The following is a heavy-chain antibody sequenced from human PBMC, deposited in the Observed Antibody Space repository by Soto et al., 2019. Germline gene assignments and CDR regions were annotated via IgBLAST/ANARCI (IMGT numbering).Heavy chain of an antibody. J-gene: IGHJ4*02. CDR3: ARDTGDGTFDF. D-gene: IGHD7-27*01. CDR2: INAGYGNT. Sequence: QVHLVQSGAEVRKPGASAKVSCKASGYTFSSYAMHWVRQAPGQRLEWMGWINAGYGNTKSSQKLQDRVTISRDTSASTAYMELTSLRSEDTAVYYCARDTGDGTFDFWGQGTLVTVSS. CDR1: GYTFSSYA. V-gene: IGHV1-3*01.